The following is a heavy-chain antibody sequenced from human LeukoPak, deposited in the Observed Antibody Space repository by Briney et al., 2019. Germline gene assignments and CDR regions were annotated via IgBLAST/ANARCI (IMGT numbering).Heavy chain of an antibody. J-gene: IGHJ4*02. V-gene: IGHV3-7*01. CDR1: GFTFSSYW. D-gene: IGHD5-12*01. Sequence: PGGSLRISCAASGFTFSSYWRSWVRQAPGKGLEWVANIKQDGSEKYYVDPVKGRFTISRDNAKNSLYLQMNSLRAEDTAVYYCARRGWLRTFDYWGQGTLVTVSS. CDR2: IKQDGSEK. CDR3: ARRGWLRTFDY.